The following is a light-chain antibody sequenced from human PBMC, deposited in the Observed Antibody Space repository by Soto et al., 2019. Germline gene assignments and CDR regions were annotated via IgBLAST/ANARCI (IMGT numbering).Light chain of an antibody. CDR2: DVT. Sequence: QAVVTQPASVSGSPGQSITISCTATSSDVGDYNYVSWYQHHPGKAPKLMIYDVTNRPSGVSTRFSGSKSGNTASLTISGLQAEDEADYYCSSYTSSSTLEVVFGGGTQLTVL. V-gene: IGLV2-14*03. CDR3: SSYTSSSTLEVV. CDR1: SSDVGDYNY. J-gene: IGLJ2*01.